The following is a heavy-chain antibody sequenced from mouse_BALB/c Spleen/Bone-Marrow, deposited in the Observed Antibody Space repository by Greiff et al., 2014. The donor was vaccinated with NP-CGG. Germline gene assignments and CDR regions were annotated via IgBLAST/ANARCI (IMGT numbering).Heavy chain of an antibody. CDR3: TRYYGSRHWYFDV. J-gene: IGHJ1*01. V-gene: IGHV1-69*02. D-gene: IGHD1-1*01. CDR1: GYTFTSYW. CDR2: IYPSDSYT. Sequence: QVQLQQSGAELVRPGASVKLSCKASGYTFTSYWINWVKQRPGQGLEWIGNIYPSDSYTNSNQKLKDKATLTVDKSSSTAYMQLSSPTSEDSAVYYCTRYYGSRHWYFDVWGAGTTVTVSS.